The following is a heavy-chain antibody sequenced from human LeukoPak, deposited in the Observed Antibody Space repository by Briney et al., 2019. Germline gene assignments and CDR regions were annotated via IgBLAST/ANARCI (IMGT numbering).Heavy chain of an antibody. J-gene: IGHJ2*01. V-gene: IGHV3-48*03. CDR1: GFTFSSYE. CDR3: VRDPYCSGGSCQGGYWYFDL. CDR2: ISSSGSTI. Sequence: GGSLRLSCAASGFTFSSYEMNWVRQAPGKGLEWVSYISSSGSTIYYADSVKGRFTISRDNAKNSLYLQMNSLRAEDTAVYYCVRDPYCSGGSCQGGYWYFDLWGRGTLVTVSS. D-gene: IGHD2-15*01.